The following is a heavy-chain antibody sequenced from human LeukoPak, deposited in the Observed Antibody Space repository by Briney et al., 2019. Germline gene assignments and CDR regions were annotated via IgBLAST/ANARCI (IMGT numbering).Heavy chain of an antibody. CDR1: GGSISSYY. D-gene: IGHD6-19*01. CDR3: ARSKSAVWFFDL. V-gene: IGHV4-59*01. Sequence: PSETLSLTCTVSGGSISSYYWSWIRQPPGKGLEWIGNIYYTGSANYNPSLRSRVTISVDMSRSQFSLRLFSVTAADTAVYYCARSKSAVWFFDLWGRGTLVTVSS. CDR2: IYYTGSA. J-gene: IGHJ2*01.